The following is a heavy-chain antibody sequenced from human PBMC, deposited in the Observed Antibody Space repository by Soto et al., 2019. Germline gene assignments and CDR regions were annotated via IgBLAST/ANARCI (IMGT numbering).Heavy chain of an antibody. D-gene: IGHD6-6*01. CDR2: IGTAGDT. CDR3: AREKVSSSRYYYYGMDV. V-gene: IGHV3-13*01. J-gene: IGHJ6*02. Sequence: PGGSLRLSCAASGFTFSSYDMHWVRQATGKGLEWVSAIGTAGDTYYPGSVKGRFTISRENAKNSLYLQMNSLRAGDTAVYYCAREKVSSSRYYYYGMDVWGQGTTVTVS. CDR1: GFTFSSYD.